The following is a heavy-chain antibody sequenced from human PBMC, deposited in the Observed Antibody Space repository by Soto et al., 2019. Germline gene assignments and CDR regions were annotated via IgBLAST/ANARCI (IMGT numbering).Heavy chain of an antibody. CDR3: ARRSSSWYFDY. D-gene: IGHD6-13*01. Sequence: GGSLRLSCAVSGFTFSTCTMNWVRQAPGKGLEWVSSISPSTSHIYYADSVKGRFTISRDNSKNTLNLQMNSLRAEDTAVYYCARRSSSWYFDYWGQGTLVTVSS. J-gene: IGHJ4*02. CDR1: GFTFSTCT. CDR2: ISPSTSHI. V-gene: IGHV3-21*04.